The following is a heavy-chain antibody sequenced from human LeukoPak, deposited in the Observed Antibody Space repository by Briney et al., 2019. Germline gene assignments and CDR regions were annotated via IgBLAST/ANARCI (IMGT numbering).Heavy chain of an antibody. J-gene: IGHJ4*02. D-gene: IGHD2-15*01. Sequence: GGSLRLSCAASGFTFSTYAMSWVRQAPGKGLEWVSAVTSSGGSTYYADSVKGRFTISRDNSKNTLYLQMNSLRAEDTAVYYCARELAYCSGGSCYFDFWGQGTLVTVSS. CDR3: ARELAYCSGGSCYFDF. V-gene: IGHV3-23*01. CDR1: GFTFSTYA. CDR2: VTSSGGST.